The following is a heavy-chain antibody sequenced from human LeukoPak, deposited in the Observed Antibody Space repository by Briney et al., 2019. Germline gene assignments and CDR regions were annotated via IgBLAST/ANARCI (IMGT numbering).Heavy chain of an antibody. Sequence: GGSLRLSCAASGFTFDDYAMHWVRQAPGKGLEWVSAISGSGGSTYYADSVKGRFTISRDNSKNTLYLQMNSLRAEDTAVYYCAKGSYGNEYYYYGMDVWGQGTTVTVSS. D-gene: IGHD5-18*01. V-gene: IGHV3-23*01. CDR2: ISGSGGST. J-gene: IGHJ6*02. CDR1: GFTFDDYA. CDR3: AKGSYGNEYYYYGMDV.